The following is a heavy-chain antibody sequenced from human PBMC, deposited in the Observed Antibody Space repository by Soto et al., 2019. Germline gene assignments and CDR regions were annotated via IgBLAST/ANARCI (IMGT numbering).Heavy chain of an antibody. V-gene: IGHV3-30-3*01. CDR2: ISYDGSNK. CDR1: GFTFSNYA. J-gene: IGHJ4*02. D-gene: IGHD2-15*01. Sequence: SLRLSCAASGFTFSNYAMHWVRQAPGKGLEWVAVISYDGSNKYYADSVKGRFTISRDNSKNTLYLQMNSLRAEDTAVYYCARDLEFGGYCSGGSCYPANWGQGTPVTVSS. CDR3: ARDLEFGGYCSGGSCYPAN.